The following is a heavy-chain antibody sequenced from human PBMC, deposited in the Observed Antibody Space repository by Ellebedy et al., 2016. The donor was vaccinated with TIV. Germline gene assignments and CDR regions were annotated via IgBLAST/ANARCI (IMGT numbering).Heavy chain of an antibody. D-gene: IGHD6-6*01. V-gene: IGHV3-64D*06. Sequence: GGSLRLSCSASGFTFSSYAMHWVRQAPGKGLEYVSAIGDYGQSTYYADSVKGRFTISRDDSKNTLHLQMSSLRAEDTAVYYCVKDLQYSSSVVWGQGTLVTVSS. CDR3: VKDLQYSSSVV. CDR1: GFTFSSYA. J-gene: IGHJ4*02. CDR2: IGDYGQST.